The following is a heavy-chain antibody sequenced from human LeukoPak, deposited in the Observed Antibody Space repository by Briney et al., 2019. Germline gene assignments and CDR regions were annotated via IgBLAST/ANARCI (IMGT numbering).Heavy chain of an antibody. CDR3: AKDALGRFGEDYYYYYGMDV. Sequence: GGSLRLSCAASGFTFSSYSMNWVRQAPGKGLEWVSYISSSSSTIYYADSVKGRFTISRDNSKNTLYLQMNSLRAEDTAVYYCAKDALGRFGEDYYYYYGMDVWGQGTTVTVSS. J-gene: IGHJ6*02. CDR2: ISSSSSTI. D-gene: IGHD3-10*01. CDR1: GFTFSSYS. V-gene: IGHV3-48*01.